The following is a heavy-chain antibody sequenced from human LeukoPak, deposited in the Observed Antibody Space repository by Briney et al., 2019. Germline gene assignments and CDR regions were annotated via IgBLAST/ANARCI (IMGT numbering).Heavy chain of an antibody. J-gene: IGHJ5*02. CDR2: ISGSGDTT. CDR3: ARGASSGFGSDWFDP. V-gene: IGHV3-23*01. D-gene: IGHD6-19*01. Sequence: PGGSLRLSCVASGFTFSNYAMSWVRQAPGKGLEWVSVISGSGDTTYSADSVKGRFTISRDNSKNTLYYQLDSLTAEDTAVYYCARGASSGFGSDWFDPWGQGTLVTVSS. CDR1: GFTFSNYA.